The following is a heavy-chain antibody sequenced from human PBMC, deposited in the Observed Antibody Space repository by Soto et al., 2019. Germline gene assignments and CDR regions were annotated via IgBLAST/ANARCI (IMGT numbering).Heavy chain of an antibody. V-gene: IGHV3-9*01. D-gene: IGHD1-26*01. CDR1: GFTFDDYA. CDR2: ISWNSGSI. CDR3: AKYSGAYYYYGMDV. J-gene: IGHJ6*02. Sequence: SLRLFCAAYGFTFDDYAMHWVRQAPGKGLEWVSGISWNSGSIGYADSVKGRFTISRDNAKNSLYLQMNSLRAEDTALYYCAKYSGAYYYYGMDVWGQGTTVTVSS.